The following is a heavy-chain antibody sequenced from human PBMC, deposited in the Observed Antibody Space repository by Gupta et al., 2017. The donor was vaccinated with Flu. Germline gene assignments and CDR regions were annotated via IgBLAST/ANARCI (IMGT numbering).Heavy chain of an antibody. V-gene: IGHV3-23*01. CDR1: SYA. CDR3: AKELSRSGSDY. CDR2: ISGSGGST. D-gene: IGHD2-15*01. Sequence: SYAMSWVRQAPGKGLEWVSAISGSGGSTYYADSVKGRFTISRDNSKNTLYLQMNSLRAEDTAVYYCAKELSRSGSDYWGQGTLVTVSS. J-gene: IGHJ4*02.